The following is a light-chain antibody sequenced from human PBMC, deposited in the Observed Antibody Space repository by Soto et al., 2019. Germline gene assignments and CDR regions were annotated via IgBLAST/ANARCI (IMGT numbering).Light chain of an antibody. Sequence: EIVLPQSPATLSLSPGERATLSCRASQGASSYLAWYQQKPGQAPRLLIYDASNRATGIPATFSGSGSGTDFTLAISGLEPEDVAMYYCQLRNYWPVTFGQGNKLDIK. CDR3: QLRNYWPVT. CDR1: QGASSY. V-gene: IGKV3-11*01. CDR2: DAS. J-gene: IGKJ2*01.